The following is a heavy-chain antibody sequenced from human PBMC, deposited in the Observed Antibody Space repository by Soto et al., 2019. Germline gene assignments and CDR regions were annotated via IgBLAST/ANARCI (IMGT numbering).Heavy chain of an antibody. Sequence: SVKVSCKASGGTFSSYAISWVRQAPGQGLEWMGGIIPIFGTANYAQKFQGRGTITADESTSTAYMELSSVRPEDKAVYYCARTFIHSSAYKHHDAFDIWGQGTMVTVSS. CDR3: ARTFIHSSAYKHHDAFDI. D-gene: IGHD3-22*01. V-gene: IGHV1-69*13. CDR2: IIPIFGTA. CDR1: GGTFSSYA. J-gene: IGHJ3*02.